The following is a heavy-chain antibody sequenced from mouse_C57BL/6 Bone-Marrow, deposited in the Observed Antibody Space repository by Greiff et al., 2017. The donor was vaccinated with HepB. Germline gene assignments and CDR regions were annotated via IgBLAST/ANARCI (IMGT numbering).Heavy chain of an antibody. Sequence: VHVKQSGAELVRPGASVKLSCTASGFNIKDYYMHWVKQRPEQGLEWIGRIDPEDGDTEYAPKFQGKATMTADTSSNTAYLQLSSLTSEDTAVYYCTQRDSSGPDYWGQGTTLTVSS. CDR2: IDPEDGDT. V-gene: IGHV14-1*01. J-gene: IGHJ2*01. CDR3: TQRDSSGPDY. CDR1: GFNIKDYY. D-gene: IGHD3-2*02.